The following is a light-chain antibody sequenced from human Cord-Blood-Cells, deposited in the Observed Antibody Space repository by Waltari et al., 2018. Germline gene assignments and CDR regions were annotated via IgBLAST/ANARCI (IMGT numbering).Light chain of an antibody. J-gene: IGKJ3*01. CDR2: GAS. CDR3: QQYYSTPR. V-gene: IGKV4-1*01. Sequence: DIVMTQSPDSLAVSLGERATINCKSSQSVLYSSNNKNYLAWYQQKPGQPPKLLIYGASTRESGVPDRFSGSGSGTDFTLTISSLQAEDVAVYYCQQYYSTPRFGPGTKVDIK. CDR1: QSVLYSSNNKNY.